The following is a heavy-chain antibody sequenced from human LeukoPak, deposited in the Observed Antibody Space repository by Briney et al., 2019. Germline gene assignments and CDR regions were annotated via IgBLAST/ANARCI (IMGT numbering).Heavy chain of an antibody. Sequence: GESLNTSWKGSGYRFTSYWIAWVRQMPDKGLEWMGIIYPGGSDTRYSPSFQGQVTISADKSISTAFLQWSSLKASDTAIYYCARVYLDCSGGTCLDFDYGGQGTLVTVPS. CDR2: IYPGGSDT. D-gene: IGHD2-15*01. J-gene: IGHJ4*02. V-gene: IGHV5-51*01. CDR1: GYRFTSYW. CDR3: ARVYLDCSGGTCLDFDY.